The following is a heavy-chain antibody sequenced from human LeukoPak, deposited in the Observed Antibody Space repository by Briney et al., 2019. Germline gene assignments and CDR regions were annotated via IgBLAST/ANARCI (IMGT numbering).Heavy chain of an antibody. CDR2: IYHSGST. V-gene: IGHV4-4*02. CDR1: GGSISSSNW. CDR3: ARGDYGSGTYLWGS. Sequence: SETLSLTCAVSGGSISSSNWWSWVRQPPGKGLEWIGEIYHSGSTNYNPSLKSRVTILVDKSKNQFSLKLSSVTAADTAVYYCARGDYGSGTYLWGSWGQGILVTVSP. J-gene: IGHJ5*02. D-gene: IGHD3-10*01.